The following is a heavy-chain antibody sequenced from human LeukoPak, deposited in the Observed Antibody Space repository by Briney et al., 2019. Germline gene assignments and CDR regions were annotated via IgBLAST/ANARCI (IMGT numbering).Heavy chain of an antibody. J-gene: IGHJ4*02. CDR3: SRGSGVGGAESLGFDY. Sequence: ASVKVSCKASGYTFTSYGISWVRQAPGQGLEWMGWISAYNGNTNYAQKLQGRGTMTRDTSISTAYMDLSRLRSDYTSLFDLSRGSGVGGAESLGFDYWGQGTPVTVSS. D-gene: IGHD1-26*01. CDR2: ISAYNGNT. V-gene: IGHV1-18*01. CDR1: GYTFTSYG.